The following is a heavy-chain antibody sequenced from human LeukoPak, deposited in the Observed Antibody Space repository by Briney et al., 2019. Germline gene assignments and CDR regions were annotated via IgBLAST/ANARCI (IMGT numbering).Heavy chain of an antibody. V-gene: IGHV1-69*13. D-gene: IGHD2-15*01. Sequence: SVKLSCKASGGTFSSYSISWVRQAHGQGLEWMGVVIPKFGTAHNAQKLQGRGTITAEESTSTAYMELSSTRSEDTAVYYCARNLYCSGGSCYSGPGGWLDPWGQGALVTVSS. CDR2: VIPKFGTA. CDR1: GGTFSSYS. J-gene: IGHJ5*02. CDR3: ARNLYCSGGSCYSGPGGWLDP.